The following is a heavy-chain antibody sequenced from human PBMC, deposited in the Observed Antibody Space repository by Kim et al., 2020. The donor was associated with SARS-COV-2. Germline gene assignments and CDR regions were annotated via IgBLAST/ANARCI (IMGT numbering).Heavy chain of an antibody. CDR2: INHSGST. V-gene: IGHV4-34*01. CDR3: ECGGPAAAGPNCRWGWFDP. Sequence: SETLSLTCAVYGGSFSGYYWSWIRQPPGKGLEWIGEINHSGSTNSNPTLKSRVTISVDTSKNQFSLKLSSVTAADTAVYYCECGGPAAAGPNCRWGWFDPWGQGTLGTVSS. J-gene: IGHJ5*02. CDR1: GGSFSGYY. D-gene: IGHD6-13*01.